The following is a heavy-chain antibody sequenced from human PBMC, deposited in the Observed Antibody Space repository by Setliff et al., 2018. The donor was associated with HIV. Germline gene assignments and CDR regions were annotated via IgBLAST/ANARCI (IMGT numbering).Heavy chain of an antibody. D-gene: IGHD1-26*01. CDR1: GFRFTSYD. CDR3: ARDPGWGALDY. Sequence: GGSLRLSCEATGFRFTSYDLHWVRQAAGKGLEWVALMAHDGAGKYYADVVKGRFTVSRDISINTLYLQMNDLRAEDTAVYYCARDPGWGALDYWGQGTLVTVSS. J-gene: IGHJ4*02. CDR2: MAHDGAGK. V-gene: IGHV3-33*05.